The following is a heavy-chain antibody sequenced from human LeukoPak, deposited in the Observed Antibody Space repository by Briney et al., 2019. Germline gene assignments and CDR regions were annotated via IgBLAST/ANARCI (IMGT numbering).Heavy chain of an antibody. V-gene: IGHV3-74*01. D-gene: IGHD3-16*01. CDR1: GLTFSNYW. J-gene: IGHJ4*02. CDR2: TNLHGTAV. Sequence: GGSLRLSCEVSGLTFSNYWMHWVRQAPGKGLVWVARTNLHGTAVDYADSVKGRFIISRDNAKNTLFLQMNSLRVEDTAVYYCASAYTYVRLGDHWGQGTLVTVSS. CDR3: ASAYTYVRLGDH.